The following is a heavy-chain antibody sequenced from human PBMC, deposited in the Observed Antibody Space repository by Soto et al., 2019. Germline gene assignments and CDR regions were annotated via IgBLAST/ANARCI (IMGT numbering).Heavy chain of an antibody. CDR1: GYTFTSYA. J-gene: IGHJ4*02. CDR2: INAGNGNT. Sequence: QVQLVQSGAEVKKPGASVKVSCKASGYTFTSYAMHWVRQAPGQRLERMGWINAGNGNTKYSQKFQGRVTITRDTSGSTAYMELSSLRSEDTAVYYCARYLEDYGDLLDYWVQGSLVIDTS. CDR3: ARYLEDYGDLLDY. V-gene: IGHV1-3*01. D-gene: IGHD4-17*01.